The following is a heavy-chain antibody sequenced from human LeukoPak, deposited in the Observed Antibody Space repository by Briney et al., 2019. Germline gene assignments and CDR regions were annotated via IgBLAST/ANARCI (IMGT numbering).Heavy chain of an antibody. Sequence: SETLSLTCTVSDGSISSSNYYWGWIRQPPGKGLEWIGYIYYSGSTYYNPSLKSRVTISVDTSKNQFSLKLRSVTAADTAVYFCARLYGNYQNYFDYWGQGTLVTVSS. D-gene: IGHD1-7*01. V-gene: IGHV4-39*07. CDR1: DGSISSSNYY. J-gene: IGHJ4*02. CDR2: IYYSGST. CDR3: ARLYGNYQNYFDY.